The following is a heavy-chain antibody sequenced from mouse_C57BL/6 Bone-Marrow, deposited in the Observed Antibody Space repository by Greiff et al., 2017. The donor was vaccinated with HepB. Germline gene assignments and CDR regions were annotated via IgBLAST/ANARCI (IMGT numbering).Heavy chain of an antibody. CDR1: GFTFSDYG. D-gene: IGHD2-5*01. J-gene: IGHJ1*03. V-gene: IGHV5-17*01. CDR2: ISSGSSTI. CDR3: ATKKYYSNYYWYFDV. Sequence: EVHLVESGGGLVKPGGSLKLSCAASGFTFSDYGMHWVRQAPEKGLEWVAYISSGSSTIYYADTVKGRFTISRDNAKNTLFLQLTSRRSEDTAMYYCATKKYYSNYYWYFDVWGTGTTVTVSS.